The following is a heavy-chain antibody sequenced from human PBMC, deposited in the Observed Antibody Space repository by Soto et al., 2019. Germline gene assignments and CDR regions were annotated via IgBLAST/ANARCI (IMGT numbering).Heavy chain of an antibody. Sequence: ASVKVSCKVSGYTLTELTMHWVRQAPGKGLEWMGGFDPEGGETIYAQKFQGRVTMTEDTSTDTAYMELSSLRSEDTAVYYCATAANTVYDAFDIWGQGTMVTVSS. J-gene: IGHJ3*02. CDR3: ATAANTVYDAFDI. CDR2: FDPEGGET. D-gene: IGHD4-4*01. V-gene: IGHV1-24*01. CDR1: GYTLTELT.